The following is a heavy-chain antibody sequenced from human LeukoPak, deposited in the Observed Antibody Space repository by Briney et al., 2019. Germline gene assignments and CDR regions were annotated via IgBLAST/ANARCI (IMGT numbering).Heavy chain of an antibody. CDR2: ISSSGSTI. V-gene: IGHV3-11*01. Sequence: GGSLRLSCAASGFTFCDHYMSWIRQASGKGLEWVSYISSSGSTIYYADSVKGRFTISRDNAKNSLYLQMNSLRAEDTAVYYCARDRDSSSSYNWFDPWGQGTLVTVSS. CDR1: GFTFCDHY. CDR3: ARDRDSSSSYNWFDP. J-gene: IGHJ5*02. D-gene: IGHD6-6*01.